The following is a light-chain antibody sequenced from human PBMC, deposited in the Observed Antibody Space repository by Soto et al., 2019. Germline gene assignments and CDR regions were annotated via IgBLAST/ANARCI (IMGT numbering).Light chain of an antibody. J-gene: IGLJ2*01. V-gene: IGLV2-11*01. CDR1: SSDVGGSNS. CDR2: DVV. CDR3: CSYLGRYTFVL. Sequence: QSALTQPRSVSGSPGQSVTISCTGTSSDVGGSNSVSWYQQYPGKAPKLIIYDVVQRPSGVPDRFSGFKFGNTASLTISGLPAEDEADYHCCSYLGRYTFVLFGGGTKLTVL.